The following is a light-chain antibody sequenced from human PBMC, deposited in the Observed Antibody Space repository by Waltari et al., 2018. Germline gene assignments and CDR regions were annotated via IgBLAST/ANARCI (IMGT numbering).Light chain of an antibody. CDR2: LGS. CDR3: MQRLQTPWT. Sequence: DIVMTQSPLSLSVTPGEPASISCRSSQSLLYSNGDYHMDWYLQKPGQSPQLLIHLGSHRASGVPDRFSGSGSGTDFTLRISRVEAEDVGVYYCMQRLQTPWTFGQGTKVEIK. CDR1: QSLLYSNGDYH. J-gene: IGKJ1*01. V-gene: IGKV2-28*01.